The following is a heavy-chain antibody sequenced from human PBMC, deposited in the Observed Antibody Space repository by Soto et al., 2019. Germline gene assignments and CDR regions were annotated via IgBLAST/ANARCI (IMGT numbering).Heavy chain of an antibody. CDR1: GYSFTSYW. CDR3: ARTHYDILTGYYYYYGMDV. V-gene: IGHV5-51*01. J-gene: IGHJ6*02. D-gene: IGHD3-9*01. CDR2: IYPGDSDT. Sequence: GESLKISCKGSGYSFTSYWIGWVRQMPGKGLEWMGIIYPGDSDTRYSPSFQGQVTISADKSISTAYLQWSSLKASDTAMYYCARTHYDILTGYYYYYGMDVWGQGTTVTVSS.